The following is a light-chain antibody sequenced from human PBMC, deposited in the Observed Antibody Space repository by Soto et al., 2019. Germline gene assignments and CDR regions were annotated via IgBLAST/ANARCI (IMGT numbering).Light chain of an antibody. CDR1: GSNIGSIG. CDR2: SDN. J-gene: IGLJ1*01. CDR3: NSYAGSIYV. V-gene: IGLV1-44*01. Sequence: QSVLTQPPSASGTPGQRVTISCSGSGSNIGSIGVNWYQHIPGTAPKLLIYSDNQRPSGVPDRFSGSKSGNTASLTVSGLQAEDEADYYCNSYAGSIYVFGTGTKVTVL.